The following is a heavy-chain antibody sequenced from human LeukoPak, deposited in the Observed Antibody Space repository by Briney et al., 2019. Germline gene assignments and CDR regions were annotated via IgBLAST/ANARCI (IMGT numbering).Heavy chain of an antibody. D-gene: IGHD6-13*01. CDR3: ARDSYSSSWSNYYYYGMDV. J-gene: IGHJ6*02. Sequence: ASVKVSCKASGYTFTSYGIRWVRQAPGQGLEWMGWISAYNGNTNCAQKLQGRVTMTTDTSTSTAYMELRSLRSDDTAVYYCARDSYSSSWSNYYYYGMDVWGQGTTVTVSS. CDR2: ISAYNGNT. V-gene: IGHV1-18*01. CDR1: GYTFTSYG.